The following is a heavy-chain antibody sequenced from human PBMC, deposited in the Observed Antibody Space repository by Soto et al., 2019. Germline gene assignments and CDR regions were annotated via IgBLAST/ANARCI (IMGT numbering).Heavy chain of an antibody. Sequence: SETLSLTCTVSGGSMSSYYWSWIRQPPGKGLEWIGYIYYSGSTIYNPSLKSRVTISVDTSKNQFSLKLSSVTAADTAVYYCARDYHSGGAFDIWGQGTMVTVSS. D-gene: IGHD6-19*01. CDR3: ARDYHSGGAFDI. CDR1: GGSMSSYY. J-gene: IGHJ3*02. V-gene: IGHV4-59*01. CDR2: IYYSGST.